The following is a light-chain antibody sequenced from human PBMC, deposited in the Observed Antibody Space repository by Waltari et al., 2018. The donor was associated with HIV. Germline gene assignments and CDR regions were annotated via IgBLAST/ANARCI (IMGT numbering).Light chain of an antibody. CDR3: CSYTVNSTGV. CDR2: DVN. CDR1: SGDIGTYKY. Sequence: QSALTQPASVSGSPGQSIAISCTGTSGDIGTYKYVTWYQQHSGKVPKLIINDVNVRPSGVSDRFSGSKSGNTATLTISGLHSDDEADYYCCSYTVNSTGVFGAGTKITV. J-gene: IGLJ1*01. V-gene: IGLV2-14*03.